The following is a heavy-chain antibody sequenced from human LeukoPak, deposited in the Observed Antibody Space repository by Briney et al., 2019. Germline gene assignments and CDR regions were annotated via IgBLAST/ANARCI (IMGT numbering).Heavy chain of an antibody. CDR1: GFSLRDYS. D-gene: IGHD3-3*01. CDR3: ARDEARGYDFRPQDH. Sequence: GGSLRLSCAASGFSLRDYSMDWVRQAPGKGLEWVSSISSSSRYTFYVDSVKGRFTISRDNAKNSLHLQMNSLRVEDTAVYYCARDEARGYDFRPQDHWGQGTLVSVSS. V-gene: IGHV3-21*01. CDR2: ISSSSRYT. J-gene: IGHJ4*02.